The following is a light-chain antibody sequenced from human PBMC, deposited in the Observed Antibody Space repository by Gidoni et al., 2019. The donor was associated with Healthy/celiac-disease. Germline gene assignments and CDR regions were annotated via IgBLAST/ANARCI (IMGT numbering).Light chain of an antibody. CDR1: KLGDKY. V-gene: IGLV3-1*01. Sequence: SYELTQPPSVSVSPGQTASITCPGDKLGDKYACWYQQKPGQSPVLVIYQDSKRPSGIPERFSGSNSGNTATLTISGTQAMDEADYYCQAWDSSIWVFGGGTKLPVL. CDR3: QAWDSSIWV. CDR2: QDS. J-gene: IGLJ3*02.